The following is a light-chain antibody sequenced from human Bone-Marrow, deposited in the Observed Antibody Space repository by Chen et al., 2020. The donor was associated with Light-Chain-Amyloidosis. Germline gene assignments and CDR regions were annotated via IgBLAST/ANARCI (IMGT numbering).Light chain of an antibody. CDR3: SSYTITNTLV. CDR2: EVT. V-gene: IGLV2-14*01. Sequence: QSALTQPASVSGSPGQSITISCTGTSSDVGGDNPVSWYQQHPDKATKLLIYEVTNRPSWVPDRFSGSKSDNTASLTISGLQTEDEADYFCSSYTITNTLVFGSGTRVTVL. J-gene: IGLJ1*01. CDR1: SSDVGGDNP.